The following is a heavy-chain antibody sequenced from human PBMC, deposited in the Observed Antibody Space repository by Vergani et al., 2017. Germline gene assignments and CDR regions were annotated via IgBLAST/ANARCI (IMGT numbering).Heavy chain of an antibody. D-gene: IGHD6-19*01. J-gene: IGHJ5*02. Sequence: QLQLQESCPGLVKPSATLSLTCSVSGASIRSSNYYWGWIRQPPGKGLEWIASIYYSGSTYYNPSLKSRVTISVDTSKNQFSLKLSSVTAADTAIYFCARHSTVEWLVKLGWIVPWGEGILVTVSS. V-gene: IGHV4-39*01. CDR1: GASIRSSNYY. CDR2: IYYSGST. CDR3: ARHSTVEWLVKLGWIVP.